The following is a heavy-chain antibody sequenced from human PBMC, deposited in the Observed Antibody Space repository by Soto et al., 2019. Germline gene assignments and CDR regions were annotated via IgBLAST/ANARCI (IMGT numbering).Heavy chain of an antibody. Sequence: ASVKVSCKASGYTFTSYGISWVRQAPGQGREWMVCISAYNGNTNYAQKLQGRVTMTTDTATSTAYMELRSLRSDDTAVYYCARAVSYSWTGSYYGLDVWGQGPTVNVSS. D-gene: IGHD1-1*01. CDR1: GYTFTSYG. V-gene: IGHV1-18*04. CDR3: ARAVSYSWTGSYYGLDV. CDR2: ISAYNGNT. J-gene: IGHJ6*02.